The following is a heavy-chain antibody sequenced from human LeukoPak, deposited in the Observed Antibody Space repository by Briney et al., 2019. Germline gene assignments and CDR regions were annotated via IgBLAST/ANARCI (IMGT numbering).Heavy chain of an antibody. CDR2: IYYSGYT. CDR3: ARARGITMIVSDAFDI. D-gene: IGHD3-22*01. CDR1: GGSISSCY. V-gene: IGHV4-59*12. J-gene: IGHJ3*02. Sequence: SETLSLTCTVSGGSISSCYWSWIRQPPGKGLKWIGNIYYSGYTTYSPSLRSRVTISVDTSKNQFSLKLSSVTAADTAVYYCARARGITMIVSDAFDIWGQGTMVTVSS.